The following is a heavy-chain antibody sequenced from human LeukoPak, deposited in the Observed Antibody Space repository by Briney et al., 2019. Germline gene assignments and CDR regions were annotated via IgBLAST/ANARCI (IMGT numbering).Heavy chain of an antibody. CDR1: GGSISSGGYY. CDR2: IYYSGST. V-gene: IGHV4-31*03. D-gene: IGHD6-19*01. CDR3: ARGGIAVAEDYFDY. J-gene: IGHJ4*02. Sequence: SETLSLTCTVSGGSISSGGYYWSWIRQHPGKGLEWIGYIYYSGSTYYNPSLKSRVTISVDTSKNQFSLKLSSVTAADTAVYYCARGGIAVAEDYFDYWGQGTLVTVSS.